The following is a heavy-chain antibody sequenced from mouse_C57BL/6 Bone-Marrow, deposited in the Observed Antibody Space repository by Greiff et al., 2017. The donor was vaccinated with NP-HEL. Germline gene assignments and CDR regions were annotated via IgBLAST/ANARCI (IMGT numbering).Heavy chain of an antibody. D-gene: IGHD1-1*01. J-gene: IGHJ3*01. CDR1: GFSLTSYG. Sequence: VKLVESGPGLVQPSQSLSITCTVSGFSLTSYGVHWVRQSPGKGLEWLGVIWSGGSTDYNAAFISRLSISKDNSKSQVFFKMNSLQADDTAIYYCAPHYYGSSYGAYWGQGTLVTVSA. CDR2: IWSGGST. V-gene: IGHV2-2*01. CDR3: APHYYGSSYGAY.